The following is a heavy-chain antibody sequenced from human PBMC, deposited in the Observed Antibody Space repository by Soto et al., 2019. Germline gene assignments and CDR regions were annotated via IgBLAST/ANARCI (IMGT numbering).Heavy chain of an antibody. CDR3: ARVGDSDAFDI. Sequence: GESLKISCMGSGYSFTSYWIGLVRQIPGKGLEWMGIIYPGDSDTRYSPSFQGQVTIAADKSISTAYLQWSSLKASDTAMYYCARVGDSDAFDIWGQGTMVTVS. CDR1: GYSFTSYW. V-gene: IGHV5-51*01. D-gene: IGHD3-10*01. CDR2: IYPGDSDT. J-gene: IGHJ3*02.